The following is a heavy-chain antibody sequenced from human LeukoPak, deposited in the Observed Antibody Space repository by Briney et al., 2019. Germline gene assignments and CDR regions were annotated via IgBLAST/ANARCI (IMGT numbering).Heavy chain of an antibody. CDR2: ISSSGSTI. CDR1: GFTFSSYE. V-gene: IGHV3-48*03. J-gene: IGHJ6*03. Sequence: GGSLRLSCAASGFTFSSYEMNWVRQAPGKGLEWVSYISSSGSTIYYADSVKGRFTISRDNAKNSLYLQMNSLRAEDTAVYYCARGSITTYYYYYMDVWGKGTTVTVSS. D-gene: IGHD3-10*01. CDR3: ARGSITTYYYYYMDV.